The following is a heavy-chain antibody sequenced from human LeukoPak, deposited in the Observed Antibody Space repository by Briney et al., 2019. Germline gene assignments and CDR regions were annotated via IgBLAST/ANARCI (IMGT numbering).Heavy chain of an antibody. CDR1: GGSISSSSYY. CDR3: ARVPTVTFFDY. Sequence: TAETLSLTCTVSGGSISSSSYYWGWIRQPPGKGLEWVGEINHSGSINYNPSLKSRVTISVDTAKNQFALKLSSVTDADTAVYYCARVPTVTFFDYWGQGTLVTVSS. V-gene: IGHV4-39*06. D-gene: IGHD4-17*01. J-gene: IGHJ4*02. CDR2: INHSGSI.